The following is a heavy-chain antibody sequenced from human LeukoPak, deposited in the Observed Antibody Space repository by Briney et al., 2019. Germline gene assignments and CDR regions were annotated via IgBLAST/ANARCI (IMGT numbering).Heavy chain of an antibody. V-gene: IGHV4-30-4*08. J-gene: IGHJ3*02. CDR3: ARAQNSGYAWAAFDI. Sequence: PSETLSLTCTVSGGSVSSRDYYWTWIRQPPGKGLEWIGYMFNSGNTYYNPSLKSRLTISIDTSKNQFSLKLSSVTAADTAMYYCARAQNSGYAWAAFDIWGQGTMVTVSS. D-gene: IGHD5-12*01. CDR2: MFNSGNT. CDR1: GGSVSSRDYY.